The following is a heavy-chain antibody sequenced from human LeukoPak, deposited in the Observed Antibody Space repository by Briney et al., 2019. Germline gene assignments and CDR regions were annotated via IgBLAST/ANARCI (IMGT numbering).Heavy chain of an antibody. Sequence: GGSLTLYCAASGFTFCSYAMMWVPQAPGKGLEWVSAINGSGGSTYYTDCVRGRLTISRHNSKNTLYLKMNSMRGEDKAVYYCAKDWELRYVDCLLFFDYWGQGTLVTVSS. CDR1: GFTFCSYA. V-gene: IGHV3-23*01. J-gene: IGHJ4*02. CDR3: AKDWELRYVDCLLFFDY. D-gene: IGHD3-9*01. CDR2: INGSGGST.